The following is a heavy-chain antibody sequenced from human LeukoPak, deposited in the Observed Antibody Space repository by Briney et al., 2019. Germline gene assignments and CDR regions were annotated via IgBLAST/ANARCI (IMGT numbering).Heavy chain of an antibody. CDR3: ARQGTTGTSFDY. CDR1: GGSISSSNW. V-gene: IGHV4-4*02. Sequence: SETLSLTCAVSGGSISSSNWWTWVRQPPGKGLEWIGEMYHSGRTNYNPSLKSRVTISVDTSKNQFSLKLSSVTAADTAVYYCARQGTTGTSFDYWGQGTLVTVSS. D-gene: IGHD1-1*01. CDR2: MYHSGRT. J-gene: IGHJ4*02.